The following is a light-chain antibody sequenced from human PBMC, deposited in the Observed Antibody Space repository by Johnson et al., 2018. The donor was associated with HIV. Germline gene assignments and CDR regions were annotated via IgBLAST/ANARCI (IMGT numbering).Light chain of an antibody. CDR2: EDN. J-gene: IGLJ1*01. CDR3: GTWDSSLSAYV. V-gene: IGLV1-51*02. Sequence: QSVLTQPPSVSAAPGQTVNISCSGNVSNIESYFVSWYQQLPGAAPTLLIYEDNKRPSGIPDRFSGSKSGATATLGITGLQTGDEADYYCGTWDSSLSAYVFGTGPQGTGL. CDR1: VSNIESYF.